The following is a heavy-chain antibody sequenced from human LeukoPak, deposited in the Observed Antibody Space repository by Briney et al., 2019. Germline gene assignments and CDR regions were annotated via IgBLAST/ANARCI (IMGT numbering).Heavy chain of an antibody. J-gene: IGHJ4*02. Sequence: SETLSLTCAVSGGSISSGGYSWSWIRQPPGKGLEWIGYIYHSGSTYYNPSLKSRVTISVDRSKNQFSLKLSSVTAADTAVYYCASTHFDYWGQGTLVTVSS. CDR2: IYHSGST. CDR3: ASTHFDY. V-gene: IGHV4-30-2*01. CDR1: GGSISSGGYS.